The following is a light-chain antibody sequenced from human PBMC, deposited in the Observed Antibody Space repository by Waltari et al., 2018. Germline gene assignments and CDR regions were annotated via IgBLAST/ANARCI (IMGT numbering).Light chain of an antibody. J-gene: IGLJ3*02. CDR2: GVS. Sequence: QSALTQPASVSGSPRQSITISCTGTGSDIGAFNYVSWYQQQSGKAPRLIIFGVSDRPSGISNRFSGSKSGNTASLTISGLQAEDEADYYCTSFTRAKTWVFGGGTKVTVL. CDR1: GSDIGAFNY. V-gene: IGLV2-14*03. CDR3: TSFTRAKTWV.